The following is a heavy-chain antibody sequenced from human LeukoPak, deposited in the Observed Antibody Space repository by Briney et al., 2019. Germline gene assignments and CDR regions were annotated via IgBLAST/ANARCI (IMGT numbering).Heavy chain of an antibody. CDR2: ISSSSSYI. CDR1: GFTFSSYS. Sequence: GGSLRLSCAASGFTFSSYSMNWVRQAPGKGLEWVSSISSSSSYIYYADSVKGRFTISRDNAKNSLYLQMNSLRAEDTAVYYCAREGWSYEANDAFDIWGQGTMVTVSS. V-gene: IGHV3-21*01. CDR3: AREGWSYEANDAFDI. D-gene: IGHD3-10*01. J-gene: IGHJ3*02.